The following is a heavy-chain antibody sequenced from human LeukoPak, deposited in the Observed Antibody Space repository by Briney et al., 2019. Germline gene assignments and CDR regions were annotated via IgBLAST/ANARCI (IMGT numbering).Heavy chain of an antibody. CDR2: ISSTGDST. D-gene: IGHD6-19*01. Sequence: PGGSLRLSCVASGLTFSSHVMGWVRQAPGKGLEWVSTISSTGDSTYYADSVKGRFTISRDNSKNTLYLQMNSLRAEDTAVYYCSKKAVAGDWGQGTLVTVSS. CDR1: GLTFSSHV. V-gene: IGHV3-23*01. J-gene: IGHJ4*02. CDR3: SKKAVAGD.